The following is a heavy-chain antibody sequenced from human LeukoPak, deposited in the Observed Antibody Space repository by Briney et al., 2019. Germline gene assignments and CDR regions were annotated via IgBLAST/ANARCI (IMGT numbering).Heavy chain of an antibody. Sequence: WASVKVSCKASGYTFTSYDIIWVREATGKGLEWMGWMNPNSGNTVYAQKFQGRVTMTRNTSISTAYMELSSLRSEDTAVYYCARVGGYYYYYGMDVWGQGTTVTVSS. CDR2: MNPNSGNT. J-gene: IGHJ6*02. CDR1: GYTFTSYD. V-gene: IGHV1-8*01. CDR3: ARVGGYYYYYGMDV.